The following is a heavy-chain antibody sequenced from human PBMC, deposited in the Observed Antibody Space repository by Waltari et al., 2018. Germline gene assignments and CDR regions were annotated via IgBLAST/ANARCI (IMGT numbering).Heavy chain of an antibody. D-gene: IGHD7-27*01. CDR2: ISDAGGII. Sequence: EVQLLESGGGLVQPGGSLRLSCTASGFIFSTYVMNWVRQAPGKGLEWVSSISDAGGIINYADSVKGRFTISRDNSKNTLYLQMNSLRAEDTAVYYCARGSGVDYWGQGTLVTISS. J-gene: IGHJ4*02. V-gene: IGHV3-23*01. CDR1: GFIFSTYV. CDR3: ARGSGVDY.